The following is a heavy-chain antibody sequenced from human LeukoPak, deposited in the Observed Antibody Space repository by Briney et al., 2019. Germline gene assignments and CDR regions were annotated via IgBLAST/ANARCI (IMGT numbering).Heavy chain of an antibody. J-gene: IGHJ5*01. CDR2: IDPSDSYT. V-gene: IGHV5-10-1*01. CDR1: GYSFTSYY. D-gene: IGHD6-19*01. Sequence: GESLRISCEGSGYSFTSYYVTWVRQVPGKGLEWVGRIDPSDSYTNYSPSFQGHVTFSTDKSSNTVYLQWRRLKASDTAIYYCARQRREQGRVLGWFDSWGQGTLVTVSS. CDR3: ARQRREQGRVLGWFDS.